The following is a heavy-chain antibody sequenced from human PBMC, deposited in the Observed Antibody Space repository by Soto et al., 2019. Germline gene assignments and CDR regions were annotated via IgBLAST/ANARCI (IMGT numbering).Heavy chain of an antibody. CDR3: AHRRGADYKGCFHY. Sequence: SGPTLVNPTPTLTLTCTFSGFSLSTSGVGVGWIRQPPGKALEWLALIYWSDEKRYSPSLSSRLTITKDTSKNQVVLTMTNMDPVDTATYYCAHRRGADYKGCFHYWGQGTLVTVSS. CDR1: GFSLSTSGVG. J-gene: IGHJ4*02. CDR2: IYWSDEK. D-gene: IGHD4-4*01. V-gene: IGHV2-5*01.